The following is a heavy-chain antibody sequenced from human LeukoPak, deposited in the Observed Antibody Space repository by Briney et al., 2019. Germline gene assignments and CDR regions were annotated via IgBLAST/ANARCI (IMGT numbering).Heavy chain of an antibody. V-gene: IGHV3-33*01. CDR1: GFTFNHYG. D-gene: IGHD4-11*01. CDR3: ARDAQRGFDYSNSLRY. CDR2: IWSDGTNS. J-gene: IGHJ4*02. Sequence: GGSLRLSCVGAGFTFNHYGMHWVRQAAGKGREWVAVIWSDGTNSYYADSVKGRFTISRVDYENTVYLQMNSLRPEDTAVYYCARDAQRGFDYSNSLRYWGQGTPVIVST.